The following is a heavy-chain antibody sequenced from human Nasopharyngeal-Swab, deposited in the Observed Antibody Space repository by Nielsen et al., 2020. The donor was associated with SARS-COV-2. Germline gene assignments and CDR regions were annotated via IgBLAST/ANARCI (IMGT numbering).Heavy chain of an antibody. Sequence: SETLSLTCTVSGGSVSSGSYYWSWIRQPPGKGLEWIGYIYYSGSTYYNPSLKSRVTISVDTSKNQFSLKLSSVTAADTAVYYCARDRGAYGSGSYIDYWGQGTLVTVSS. D-gene: IGHD3-10*01. J-gene: IGHJ4*02. CDR2: IYYSGST. CDR1: GGSVSSGSYY. V-gene: IGHV4-61*01. CDR3: ARDRGAYGSGSYIDY.